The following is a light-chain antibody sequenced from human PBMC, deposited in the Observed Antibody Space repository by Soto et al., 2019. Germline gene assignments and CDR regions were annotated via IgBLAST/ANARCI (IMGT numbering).Light chain of an antibody. CDR2: DAS. V-gene: IGKV3-20*01. CDR3: QQYGGSPRT. Sequence: ESVLTQSPGTRSLSPGERATLSCRASQSVSSSSLAWYQQKRGQAPKLLIHDASSRATGIPDRFSGSGSGTDFTLTISRLEPEDFAVYYCQQYGGSPRTFGQGTMVDIK. J-gene: IGKJ1*01. CDR1: QSVSSSS.